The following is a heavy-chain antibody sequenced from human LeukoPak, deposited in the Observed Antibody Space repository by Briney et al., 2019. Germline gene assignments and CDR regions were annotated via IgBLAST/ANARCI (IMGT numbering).Heavy chain of an antibody. Sequence: GGSLRLSCAASGFTFSGYSMNWVRQAPGKGLEWVSSISSSSSYIYYADSVKGRFTISRDNAKNSLYLQMNSLRAEDTAVYYCAREGIQLGAFDIWGQGTMATVSS. D-gene: IGHD5-18*01. CDR2: ISSSSSYI. CDR3: AREGIQLGAFDI. J-gene: IGHJ3*02. V-gene: IGHV3-21*01. CDR1: GFTFSGYS.